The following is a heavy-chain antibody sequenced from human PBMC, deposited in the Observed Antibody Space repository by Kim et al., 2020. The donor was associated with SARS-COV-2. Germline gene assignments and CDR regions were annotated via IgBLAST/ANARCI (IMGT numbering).Heavy chain of an antibody. V-gene: IGHV3-30*03. CDR3: ATLGDIVVVPAAMQDY. Sequence: VKGRCTISRDNSKNPLYLQMNSLRAEDTAVYYCATLGDIVVVPAAMQDYWGQGTLVTVSS. J-gene: IGHJ4*02. D-gene: IGHD2-2*01.